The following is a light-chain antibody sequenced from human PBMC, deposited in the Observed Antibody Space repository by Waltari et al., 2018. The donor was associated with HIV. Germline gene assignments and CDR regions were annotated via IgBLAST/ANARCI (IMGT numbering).Light chain of an antibody. J-gene: IGLJ2*01. CDR1: SSNNGSNT. CDR3: AAWDDSLNGRGVV. V-gene: IGLV1-44*01. Sequence: QSVLTQPPSASGTPGQRVTISCSGSSSNNGSNTVNWYQQLPGTAPKLLIYIHNQRPPGGPDRFSCSKSGTSASLAISGLQSEDEADYYCAAWDDSLNGRGVVFGGGTKLTVL. CDR2: IHN.